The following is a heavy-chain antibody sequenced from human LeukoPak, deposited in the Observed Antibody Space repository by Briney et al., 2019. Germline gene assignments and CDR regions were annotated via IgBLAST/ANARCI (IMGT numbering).Heavy chain of an antibody. Sequence: SETLSLTCAVYGGSFSGYYWSWIRQPPGKGLEWIGEINHSGSTNYNPSLKSRVTISVDTSKNQFSLKLSSVTAADTAVYYCARDCSSTSCYDFGGQGTLVTVSS. V-gene: IGHV4-34*01. J-gene: IGHJ4*02. CDR3: ARDCSSTSCYDF. CDR1: GGSFSGYY. CDR2: INHSGST. D-gene: IGHD2-2*01.